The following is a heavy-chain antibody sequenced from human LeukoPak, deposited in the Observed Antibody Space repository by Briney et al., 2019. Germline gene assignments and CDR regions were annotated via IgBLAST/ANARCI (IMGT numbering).Heavy chain of an antibody. J-gene: IGHJ5*02. V-gene: IGHV3-23*01. D-gene: IGHD6-25*01. CDR1: GFTFSSYA. CDR3: AKDVGSGWPHNWFDP. CDR2: FSGSGGST. Sequence: GGSLRLSCAASGFTFSSYAMSWVRQAPGKGLEWVSAFSGSGGSTYYADSVKGRFTISRDNSKNTLYLQMNSLRAEDTAVYYCAKDVGSGWPHNWFDPWGQGTLVTVSS.